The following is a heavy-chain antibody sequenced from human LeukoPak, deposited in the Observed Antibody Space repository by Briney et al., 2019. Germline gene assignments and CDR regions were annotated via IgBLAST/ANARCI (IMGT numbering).Heavy chain of an antibody. V-gene: IGHV4-59*01. D-gene: IGHD2-15*01. Sequence: SETLSLTCTVSGGSISSYYWSWIRQPPGKGLEWIGNIYYSGSTNYNPSLKSRVTISVDTSKNQFSLKLSSVTAADTAVYYCARGGSNWFDPWGQGTLVAVSS. CDR2: IYYSGST. CDR1: GGSISSYY. J-gene: IGHJ5*02. CDR3: ARGGSNWFDP.